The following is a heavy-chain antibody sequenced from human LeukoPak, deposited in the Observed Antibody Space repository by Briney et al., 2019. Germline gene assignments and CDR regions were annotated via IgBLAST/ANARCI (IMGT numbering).Heavy chain of an antibody. D-gene: IGHD5-12*01. CDR2: IYYSGST. J-gene: IGHJ5*02. Sequence: SETLSLTCTVSGGSISSYYWIWIRQPPGKGLEWIGYIYYSGSTNYNPSLKSRVTISVDTSKNQFSLKLSSVTAADTAVYYCARRKGSATGNWFDPWGQGTLVTVSS. CDR1: GGSISSYY. V-gene: IGHV4-59*08. CDR3: ARRKGSATGNWFDP.